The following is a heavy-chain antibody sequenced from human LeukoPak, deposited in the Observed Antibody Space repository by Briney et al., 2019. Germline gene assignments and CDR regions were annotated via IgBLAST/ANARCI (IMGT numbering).Heavy chain of an antibody. CDR3: ARLDFWSGYRLDY. J-gene: IGHJ4*02. V-gene: IGHV4-38-2*01. CDR2: IYHSGST. CDR1: GYSISSGYY. D-gene: IGHD3-3*01. Sequence: SETLSLTCAVSGYSISSGYYWGWIRQPPGKGLEWIGSIYHSGSTYYNPSLKSRVTISVDTSKNQFSLKLSSVTAADMAVYYCARLDFWSGYRLDYWGQGILVTVSS.